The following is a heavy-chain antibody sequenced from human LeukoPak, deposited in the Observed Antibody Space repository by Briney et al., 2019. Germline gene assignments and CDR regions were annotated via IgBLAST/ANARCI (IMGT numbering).Heavy chain of an antibody. Sequence: ASVKVSCKASGYTFTGYGISWVRQAPGQGLEWMGWISAYNGNTNYAQKLQGRVTMTTDTSTSTAYMELRSLRSDDTAVYYCARDFLSSSSRWYYPSPFDYWGQGTLVTVSS. J-gene: IGHJ4*02. CDR2: ISAYNGNT. V-gene: IGHV1-18*01. D-gene: IGHD6-13*01. CDR3: ARDFLSSSSRWYYPSPFDY. CDR1: GYTFTGYG.